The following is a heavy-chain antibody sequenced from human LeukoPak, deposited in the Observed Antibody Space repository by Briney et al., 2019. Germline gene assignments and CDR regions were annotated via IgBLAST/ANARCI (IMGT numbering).Heavy chain of an antibody. CDR1: GFTFSSYS. Sequence: GGSLRLSCAASGFTFSSYSMNWVRQAPGKGPEWVSAIGGRSGSTYYADSLGGRFTISRDNSKDMLYLQMNSLKVEDTATYYCGKEGGAWGQGTKVTVSS. CDR2: IGGRSGST. D-gene: IGHD3-16*01. V-gene: IGHV3-23*01. J-gene: IGHJ5*02. CDR3: GKEGGA.